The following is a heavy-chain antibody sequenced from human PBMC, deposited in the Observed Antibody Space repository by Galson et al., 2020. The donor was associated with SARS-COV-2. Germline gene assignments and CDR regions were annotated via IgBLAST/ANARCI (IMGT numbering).Heavy chain of an antibody. V-gene: IGHV4-34*01. D-gene: IGHD3-10*01. CDR3: AKRNELGWLEQVLISNYDYVMEV. J-gene: IGHJ6*01. Sequence: SETLSLTCAVYGGSFSGYYWTWIRQPPGKGLEWIGEINHSGSYNYNPSLKSRVTMSVDTTKNQFSLKLSSVTDADTAVYYSAKRNELGWLEQVLISNYDYVMEVWGQGNTVT. CDR2: INHSGSY. CDR1: GGSFSGYY.